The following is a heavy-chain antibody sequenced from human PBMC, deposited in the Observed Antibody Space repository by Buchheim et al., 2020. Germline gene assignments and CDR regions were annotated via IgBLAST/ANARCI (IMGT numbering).Heavy chain of an antibody. V-gene: IGHV3-30*18. D-gene: IGHD3-10*01. Sequence: QVQLVESGGGVVQPGRSLRLSCAASGFTFSSYGMHWVRQAPGKGLEWVAVISYGGSNKYYADSVKGRFTISRDNSKNTLYLQMNSLRAEDTAVYYCAKDTFEGGYLYYYYGMDVWGQGTT. CDR3: AKDTFEGGYLYYYYGMDV. J-gene: IGHJ6*02. CDR1: GFTFSSYG. CDR2: ISYGGSNK.